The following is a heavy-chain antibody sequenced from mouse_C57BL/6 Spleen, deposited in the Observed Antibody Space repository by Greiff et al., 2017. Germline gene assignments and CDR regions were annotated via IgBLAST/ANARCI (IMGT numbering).Heavy chain of an antibody. CDR1: GFTFSDYG. CDR3: ARRGLGENAMDY. D-gene: IGHD3-1*01. Sequence: EVQGVESGGGLVQPGGSLKLSCAASGFTFSDYGMAWVRQAPRKGPEWVAFISNLAYSIYYADTVTGRFTISRENAKNTLYLEMSSLRSEDTAMYYCARRGLGENAMDYWGQGTSVTVSS. J-gene: IGHJ4*01. V-gene: IGHV5-15*01. CDR2: ISNLAYSI.